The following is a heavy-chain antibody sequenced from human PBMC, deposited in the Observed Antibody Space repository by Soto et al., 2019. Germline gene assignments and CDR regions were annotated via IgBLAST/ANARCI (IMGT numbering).Heavy chain of an antibody. D-gene: IGHD3-16*01. Sequence: VQLVESGGGLIQAGGSLRLSCAVSGFTVSNNFMMWVRQAPGKGLEWVSLIYSGGSISYADSVKGRLIISRDGSMNMLYLQMNSLTAEDTAVYYCAGDGNGQRGSPHWGQGTLVTVSS. CDR3: AGDGNGQRGSPH. J-gene: IGHJ4*02. CDR2: IYSGGSI. V-gene: IGHV3-53*02. CDR1: GFTVSNNF.